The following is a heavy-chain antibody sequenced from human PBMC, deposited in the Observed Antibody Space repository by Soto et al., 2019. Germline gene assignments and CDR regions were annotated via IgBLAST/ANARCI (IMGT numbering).Heavy chain of an antibody. J-gene: IGHJ6*02. CDR2: IYPGDSDT. D-gene: IGHD5-18*01. V-gene: IGHV5-51*01. Sequence: PGESLKISCKGSGYSFTSYRIGWVRQMPGKGLEWMGIIYPGDSDTRYSPSFQGQVTISADKSISTAYLQWSSLKASDTALYYFGKKKHGYTYEKYSYGGWEVGGQGP. CDR1: GYSFTSYR. CDR3: GKKKHGYTYEKYSYGGWEV.